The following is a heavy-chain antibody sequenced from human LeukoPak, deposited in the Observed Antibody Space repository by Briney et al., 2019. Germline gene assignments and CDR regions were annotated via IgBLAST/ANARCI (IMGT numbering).Heavy chain of an antibody. CDR2: IYSGGST. CDR1: GFTVSSNH. J-gene: IGHJ6*02. CDR3: AREAAAAGASYYYYYYGMDV. Sequence: GGSLRLSCAASGFTVSSNHMSWVRQAPGKGLEWVSVIYSGGSTYYADSVKGRFTISRDNSKNTLYLQMNSLRAEDTAVYYCAREAAAAGASYYYYYYGMDVWGQGTTVTVSS. D-gene: IGHD6-13*01. V-gene: IGHV3-66*01.